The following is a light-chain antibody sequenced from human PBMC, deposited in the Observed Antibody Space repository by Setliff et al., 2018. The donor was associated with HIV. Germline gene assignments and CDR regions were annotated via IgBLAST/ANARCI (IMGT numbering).Light chain of an antibody. CDR1: SSDVGGYNS. CDR2: EVT. Sequence: QSALTQPASVSGSPGQSITISCTGTSSDVGGYNSVSWHQQHPGKAPKVIIYEVTDRPSGVSDRFSGSKSGNTASLTISGLQAEDEADYYCSSYTSRNSYVFGTGTKV. J-gene: IGLJ1*01. CDR3: SSYTSRNSYV. V-gene: IGLV2-14*01.